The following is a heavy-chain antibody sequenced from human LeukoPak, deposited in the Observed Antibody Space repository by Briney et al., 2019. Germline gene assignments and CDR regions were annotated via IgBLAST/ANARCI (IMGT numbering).Heavy chain of an antibody. V-gene: IGHV4-59*01. Sequence: PSETLSLTCTVSGGSISSYYWSWIRQPPGKGLEWIGYIYYSGSTNYNPSLKSRVTISVDTSKNQFSLKLSSVTAADTAVYYCAKVGGSGTYYYNWFDPWGQGTLVTVSS. CDR1: GGSISSYY. CDR3: AKVGGSGTYYYNWFDP. CDR2: IYYSGST. D-gene: IGHD3-10*01. J-gene: IGHJ5*02.